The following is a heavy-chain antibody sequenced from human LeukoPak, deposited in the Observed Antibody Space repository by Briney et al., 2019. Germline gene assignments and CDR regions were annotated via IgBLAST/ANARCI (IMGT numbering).Heavy chain of an antibody. CDR1: GGTFSRYD. V-gene: IGHV1-8*01. CDR2: MNPNSGNT. J-gene: IGHJ4*02. CDR3: ARGLKYYGSGSAYYFDY. D-gene: IGHD3-10*01. Sequence: ASVKVSCKASGGTFSRYDINWVRQATGQGLEWMGWMNPNSGNTGYAQKFQGRVTMTRNTSISTAYMELSSLRSEDTAVYYCARGLKYYGSGSAYYFDYWGQGTLVTVSS.